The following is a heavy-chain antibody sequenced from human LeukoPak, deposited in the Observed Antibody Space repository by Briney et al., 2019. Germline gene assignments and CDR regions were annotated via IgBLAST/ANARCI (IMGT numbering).Heavy chain of an antibody. CDR3: ARDGANTWLPND. J-gene: IGHJ4*02. CDR1: GFAFSSYA. Sequence: PGGSLRLSCAASGFAFSSYAMHWVRQAPGRGLEWMAFISHDGSSKYYADSVKGRFTVSRDNSKNTLYLQMNSLRGEDTAIYYCARDGANTWLPNDWGQGTLVTVSS. D-gene: IGHD6-19*01. V-gene: IGHV3-30*04. CDR2: ISHDGSSK.